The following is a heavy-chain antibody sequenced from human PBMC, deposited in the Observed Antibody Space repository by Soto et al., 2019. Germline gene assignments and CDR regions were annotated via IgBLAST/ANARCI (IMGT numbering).Heavy chain of an antibody. J-gene: IGHJ4*02. D-gene: IGHD3-9*01. V-gene: IGHV3-48*04. CDR2: IFVTSTPI. CDR3: ARDADWAFGY. Sequence: EVQLVESGGGLVQPGGSLRLSCVASGFSFSSYSMVWVRQAPGKGLEWISYIFVTSTPIYYADSVKGRFTVSRDNTQNSLFLLMNILRAEDTAIYYCARDADWAFGYWGQGTLVTVPS. CDR1: GFSFSSYS.